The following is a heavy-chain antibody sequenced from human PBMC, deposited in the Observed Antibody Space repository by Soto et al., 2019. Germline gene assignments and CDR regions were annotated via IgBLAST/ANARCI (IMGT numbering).Heavy chain of an antibody. V-gene: IGHV3-66*01. J-gene: IGHJ6*03. CDR2: IYSGGST. CDR1: GFTVSSNY. D-gene: IGHD2-15*01. CDR3: AREAYCSGGSCYSKNYYYMDV. Sequence: GGFLRLSCAASGFTVSSNYMSWVRQAPGKGLEWVSVIYSGGSTYYADSVKGRFTISRDNSKNTLYLQMNSLRAEDTAVYYCAREAYCSGGSCYSKNYYYMDVWGKGTTVTVSS.